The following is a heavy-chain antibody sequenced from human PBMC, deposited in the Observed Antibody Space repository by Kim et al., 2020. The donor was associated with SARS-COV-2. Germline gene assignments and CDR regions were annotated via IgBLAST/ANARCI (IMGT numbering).Heavy chain of an antibody. D-gene: IGHD3-10*01. Sequence: SVKVSCKASGGTFSSYAISWVRQAPGQGLEWMGRIIPILGIANYAQKFQGRVTITADKSTSTAYMELSSLTSEDTAVYYCARDHGTMVRGVTRYYYYGMDVWGQGNTVTVSS. CDR3: ARDHGTMVRGVTRYYYYGMDV. CDR2: IIPILGIA. CDR1: GGTFSSYA. V-gene: IGHV1-69*04. J-gene: IGHJ6*02.